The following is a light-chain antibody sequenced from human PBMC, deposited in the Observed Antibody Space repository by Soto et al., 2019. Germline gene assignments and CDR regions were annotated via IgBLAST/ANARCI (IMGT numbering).Light chain of an antibody. CDR3: CSYAGGYTYV. Sequence: QSALTQPRSVSGSPGQSVTMSCTGTSSDVGGFNYVSWYQQHPGKAPKLMIYDVSKRPSGVPDRFSGSKSDNTASLTISGLQAEDEADYYCCSYAGGYTYVFGTGTKVTVL. CDR1: SSDVGGFNY. V-gene: IGLV2-11*01. CDR2: DVS. J-gene: IGLJ1*01.